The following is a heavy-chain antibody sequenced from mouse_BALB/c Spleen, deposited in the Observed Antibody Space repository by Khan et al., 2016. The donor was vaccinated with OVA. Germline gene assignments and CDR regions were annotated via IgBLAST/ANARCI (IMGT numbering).Heavy chain of an antibody. V-gene: IGHV1S81*02. CDR2: INPSNGGT. Sequence: QIQLVQSGAELVKPGASVKLSCKASGYTFNSYYMYWVKQRPGQGLEWIGEINPSNGGTNFNEKFKSKATLTVDKSSSTAYMQLSSLTSEDSAVYYWTRGGYVGFAYWGQGTLVTVAA. D-gene: IGHD2-14*01. J-gene: IGHJ3*01. CDR3: TRGGYVGFAY. CDR1: GYTFNSYY.